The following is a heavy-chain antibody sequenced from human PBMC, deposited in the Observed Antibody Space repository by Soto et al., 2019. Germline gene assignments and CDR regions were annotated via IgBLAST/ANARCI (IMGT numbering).Heavy chain of an antibody. CDR3: ARGSIAVAGTPAYFDY. CDR2: IWYDGSNK. J-gene: IGHJ4*02. CDR1: GFTFSSYG. D-gene: IGHD6-19*01. V-gene: IGHV3-33*01. Sequence: PGGSLRLSCAASGFTFSSYGMHWVRQAPGKGLEWVAVIWYDGSNKYYADSVKGRFTISRDNSKNTLYLQMNSLRAEDTAVYYCARGSIAVAGTPAYFDYWGQGTLVTVSS.